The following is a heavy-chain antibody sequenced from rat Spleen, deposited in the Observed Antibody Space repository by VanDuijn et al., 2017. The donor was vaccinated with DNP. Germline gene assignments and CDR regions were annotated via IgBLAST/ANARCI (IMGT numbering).Heavy chain of an antibody. V-gene: IGHV5-20*01. CDR1: GFTFSNYY. Sequence: EVQLVETGGGLVQPGRSLKLSCVASGFTFSNYYMAWVRQAPKKGLEWVAYISYDGGSTYYGDSVKGRFTISRDNAKSTLYLQMDSLRSEDTATYYCTTDFERGYWGQGVMVTVSS. D-gene: IGHD1-11*01. CDR2: ISYDGGST. J-gene: IGHJ2*01. CDR3: TTDFERGY.